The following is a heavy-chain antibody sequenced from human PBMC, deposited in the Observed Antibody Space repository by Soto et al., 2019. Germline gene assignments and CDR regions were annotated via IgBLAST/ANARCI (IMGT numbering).Heavy chain of an antibody. Sequence: SETLSLTCTVSGFSISSGFYYLSWIRQHPGEGLEWIGYIYYSGSTYYNPSLKSRVTISVDTSKNQFSLKLSSVTAADTAVYYCARDSVYYASSGYPYVPGIFDYWGQGTLVTVSS. D-gene: IGHD3-22*01. J-gene: IGHJ4*02. CDR2: IYYSGST. CDR1: GFSISSGFYY. V-gene: IGHV4-31*03. CDR3: ARDSVYYASSGYPYVPGIFDY.